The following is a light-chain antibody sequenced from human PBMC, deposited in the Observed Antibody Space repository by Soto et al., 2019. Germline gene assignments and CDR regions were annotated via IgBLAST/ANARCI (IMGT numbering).Light chain of an antibody. CDR3: QQYYSYPWT. V-gene: IGKV1-5*01. CDR2: DAS. CDR1: QSISIW. J-gene: IGKJ1*01. Sequence: DITRANSASTQTAVERRGVNITRSARQSISIWLAWYQQKPGKAPRLLIYDASILESGVPSRFSGSGSGTDFSLTISCLQSEDFATYYCQQYYSYPWTFGQGTKVDI.